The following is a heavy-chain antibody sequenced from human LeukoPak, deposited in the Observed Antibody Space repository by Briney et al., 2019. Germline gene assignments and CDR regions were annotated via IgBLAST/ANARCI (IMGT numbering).Heavy chain of an antibody. D-gene: IGHD3-22*01. CDR2: IYTSGST. V-gene: IGHV4-4*07. Sequence: PSETLSLTCTVSGGSISSYYWSWIRQPAGKGLEWIGRIYTSGSTNYNPSLKSRVTMSVDTSKNQFSLKLSSVTAADTAVYYCARSGPNTITNPYYYDSSGHNWFDPWGQGTLVTVSS. J-gene: IGHJ5*02. CDR3: ARSGPNTITNPYYYDSSGHNWFDP. CDR1: GGSISSYY.